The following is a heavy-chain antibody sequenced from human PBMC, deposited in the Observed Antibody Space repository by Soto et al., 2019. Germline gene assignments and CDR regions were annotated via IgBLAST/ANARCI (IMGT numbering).Heavy chain of an antibody. J-gene: IGHJ3*01. Sequence: QVQLQESGPGLVKPSGTLSLTCAVSGGSISSSHWWTWVRQSPGKGLEYIGEISHSGTSNSNPSLKSRVTLSVDKSKNHFSLTLTSVTAADTAVYYCARVALTITRGAFDAWGQGTLVIVSS. CDR3: ARVALTITRGAFDA. CDR2: ISHSGTS. D-gene: IGHD3-9*01. V-gene: IGHV4-4*02. CDR1: GGSISSSHW.